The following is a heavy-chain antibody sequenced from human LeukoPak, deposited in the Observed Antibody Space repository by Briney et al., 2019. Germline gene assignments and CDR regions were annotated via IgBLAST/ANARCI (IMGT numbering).Heavy chain of an antibody. CDR1: GFTFSSYG. V-gene: IGHV3-23*01. CDR2: ISGSGGST. D-gene: IGHD6-13*01. Sequence: GGSLRLSCAASGFTFSSYGMSWVRQAPGKGLEWVSAISGSGGSTYYADSVKGRFTISRDNSKNTLYLQMNSLRAEDTAVYYCAKAGYSSSWYSGDYYYYMDVWGKGTTVAISS. CDR3: AKAGYSSSWYSGDYYYYMDV. J-gene: IGHJ6*03.